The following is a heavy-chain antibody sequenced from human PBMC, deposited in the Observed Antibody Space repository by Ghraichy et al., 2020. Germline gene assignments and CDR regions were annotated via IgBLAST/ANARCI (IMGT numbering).Heavy chain of an antibody. V-gene: IGHV1-18*01. J-gene: IGHJ4*02. CDR3: ARVYYDILTGYYGAQDY. Sequence: ASVKVSCKASGYTFTSYGISWVRQAPGQGLEWMGWISAYNGDTNYAQKLQGRVTMTTDTSTSTAYMELRSLRSDDTAVYYCARVYYDILTGYYGAQDYWGQGTLVTVSS. CDR1: GYTFTSYG. CDR2: ISAYNGDT. D-gene: IGHD3-9*01.